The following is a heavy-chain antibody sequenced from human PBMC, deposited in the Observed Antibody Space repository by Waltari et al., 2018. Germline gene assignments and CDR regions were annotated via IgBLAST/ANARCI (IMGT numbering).Heavy chain of an antibody. V-gene: IGHV3-21*01. D-gene: IGHD1-26*01. Sequence: EVQLVESGGGLVKPGGSLRLSCAASGFTFSSYRMNWVRQAPGKGLEWVSSISSSSSYIYYADSVKGRFTISRDNAKNSLYLQMNSLRAEDTAVYYCARDRRIVGAVYGMDVWGQGTTVTVSS. CDR3: ARDRRIVGAVYGMDV. J-gene: IGHJ6*02. CDR2: ISSSSSYI. CDR1: GFTFSSYR.